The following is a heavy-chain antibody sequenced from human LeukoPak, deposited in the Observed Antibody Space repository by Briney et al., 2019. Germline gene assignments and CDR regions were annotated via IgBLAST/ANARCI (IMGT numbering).Heavy chain of an antibody. CDR3: AKPTGYCSGGSCYFDY. CDR1: GFTFSSYA. V-gene: IGHV3-23*01. J-gene: IGHJ4*02. D-gene: IGHD2-15*01. Sequence: GGSLRLSCAASGFTFSSYAMSWVRQAPGKGLEWVSAISGSGGSTYYADSVKGRFTISRDNSKNTLYLQMNSLRAEDTAVYYCAKPTGYCSGGSCYFDYWGQGTLVTVS. CDR2: ISGSGGST.